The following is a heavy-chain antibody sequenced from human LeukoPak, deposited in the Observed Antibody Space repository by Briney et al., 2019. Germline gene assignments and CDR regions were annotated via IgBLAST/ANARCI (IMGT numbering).Heavy chain of an antibody. J-gene: IGHJ3*02. Sequence: GESLKISCKGSGYSFTSYWISWVRQMPGKGLEWMGRIDPSDSYTNYSPSFQGHVTISADKSISTAYLQWSSLKASDTAMYYCARGGGLLPDAFDIWGQGTMVTVSS. V-gene: IGHV5-10-1*01. CDR3: ARGGGLLPDAFDI. CDR2: IDPSDSYT. D-gene: IGHD3-16*01. CDR1: GYSFTSYW.